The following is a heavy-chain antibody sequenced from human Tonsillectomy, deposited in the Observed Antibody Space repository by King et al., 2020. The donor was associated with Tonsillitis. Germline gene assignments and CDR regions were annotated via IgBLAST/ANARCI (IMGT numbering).Heavy chain of an antibody. Sequence: QLVQSGGGLVQPGGSLRLSCAASGFTFSDYHMNWIRQAPGKGLEWISYISSGSSTIYYADSVKGRFTISRDNAKNSLFLQMNNLRADDTAVYYCARDTRRGEQRTIVYWGQGTLVTVSS. CDR1: GFTFSDYH. CDR3: ARDTRRGEQRTIVY. CDR2: ISSGSSTI. V-gene: IGHV3-48*01. J-gene: IGHJ4*02. D-gene: IGHD3-16*01.